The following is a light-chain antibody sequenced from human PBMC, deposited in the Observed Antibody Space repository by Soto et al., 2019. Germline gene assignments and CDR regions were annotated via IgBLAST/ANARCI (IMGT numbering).Light chain of an antibody. Sequence: QSVLTQPPSASGTPGQRVTFSCSGSSSNIGSNYVYWYQQFPGTAPKLLIYKNNQRPSGVPDRFSGSKSGTSASLTISGLRSEDEADYYCAAWDDSLSGVVFGGGTKVTVL. J-gene: IGLJ2*01. CDR2: KNN. CDR1: SSNIGSNY. V-gene: IGLV1-47*01. CDR3: AAWDDSLSGVV.